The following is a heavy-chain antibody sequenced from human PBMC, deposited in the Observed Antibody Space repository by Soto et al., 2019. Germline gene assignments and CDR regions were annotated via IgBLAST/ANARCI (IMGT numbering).Heavy chain of an antibody. CDR3: ARGGGPYVWFNEF. CDR2: IIPVFGTT. D-gene: IGHD3-16*01. Sequence: QEQLVQSGAEVKKPGSSVKVSCKDSGGLFSSFAISWVRQAPGQGLEWMGGIIPVFGTTNYAQKFQGRVTITADESTNTAYMELCSLTSDDTAMYYCARGGGPYVWFNEFWGQGTQVTVSS. V-gene: IGHV1-69*01. J-gene: IGHJ4*02. CDR1: GGLFSSFA.